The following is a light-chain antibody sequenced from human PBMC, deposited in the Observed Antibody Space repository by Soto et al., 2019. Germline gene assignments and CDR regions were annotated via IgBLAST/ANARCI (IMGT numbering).Light chain of an antibody. CDR1: SSDVDTYAR. Sequence: QSALTQPPSVSGSPGQSVTISCTGTSSDVDTYARVSWYQQPPGAAPKVVIYEVSNRPSGVPDRFSGSNSGNTASLTISGLQAEDEANYYCCSYAGSYTWVFGGGTKVTVL. J-gene: IGLJ3*02. CDR2: EVS. V-gene: IGLV2-18*02. CDR3: CSYAGSYTWV.